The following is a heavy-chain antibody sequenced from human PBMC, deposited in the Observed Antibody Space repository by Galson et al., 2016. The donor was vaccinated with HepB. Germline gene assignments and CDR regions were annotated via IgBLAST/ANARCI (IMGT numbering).Heavy chain of an antibody. CDR2: INAGNANT. J-gene: IGHJ5*02. CDR1: GYTFTNYA. Sequence: SVKVSCKASGYTFTNYAMHWLRQAPGQRLEWMGWINAGNANTKYSQKFQGRVTITRDTSGSTAYMELSSLRSEDTAVYYCARAIVVEPSAHWFDPWGQGTQVTVSS. V-gene: IGHV1-3*01. D-gene: IGHD2-2*01. CDR3: ARAIVVEPSAHWFDP.